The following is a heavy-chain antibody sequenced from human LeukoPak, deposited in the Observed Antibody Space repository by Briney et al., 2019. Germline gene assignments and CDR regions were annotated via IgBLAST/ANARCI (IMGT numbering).Heavy chain of an antibody. V-gene: IGHV3-21*01. CDR1: RFTFSSYS. Sequence: GGSLRLSCAASRFTFSSYSMNWVRQAPGKGLEWVSSISSSSSYIYYADSVKGRFTISRDNAKNSLYLQMNSLRTEDTAVYYCARGRGYQAGSYMDVWGKGTTVTVSS. CDR2: ISSSSSYI. D-gene: IGHD5-12*01. CDR3: ARGRGYQAGSYMDV. J-gene: IGHJ6*03.